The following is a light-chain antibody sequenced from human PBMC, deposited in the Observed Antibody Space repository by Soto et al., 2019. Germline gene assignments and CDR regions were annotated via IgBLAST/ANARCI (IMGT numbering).Light chain of an antibody. J-gene: IGKJ1*01. V-gene: IGKV2-28*01. CDR3: MRDLHTQT. CDR2: LGS. CDR1: QSLLHSDGKTY. Sequence: DTVMTQTPLSLSVNLGQPASLSCKSSQSLLHSDGKTYMDWYLQKPEQSPQLLIYLGSYRASGVPDMFSGSGSGTDFTLKISRVEAEDASVYYRMRDLHTQTFGQGTKVDIK.